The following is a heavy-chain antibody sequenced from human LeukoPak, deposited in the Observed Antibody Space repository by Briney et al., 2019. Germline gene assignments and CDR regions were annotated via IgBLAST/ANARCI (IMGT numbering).Heavy chain of an antibody. CDR2: ISSNGGST. Sequence: GGSLRLSCAASGFTFSSYAMHWVRQAPGKGLGYVSAISSNGGSTYYANSVKGRFTISKDNSKNTLYLQMGSLRAEDMAVYYCAREGCSSTSCYAGIGGSYYYYYGMDVWGQGTTVTVSS. V-gene: IGHV3-64*01. CDR3: AREGCSSTSCYAGIGGSYYYYYGMDV. J-gene: IGHJ6*02. D-gene: IGHD2-2*01. CDR1: GFTFSSYA.